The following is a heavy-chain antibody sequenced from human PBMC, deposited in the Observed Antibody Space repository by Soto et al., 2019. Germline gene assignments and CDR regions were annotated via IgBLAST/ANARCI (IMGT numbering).Heavy chain of an antibody. D-gene: IGHD3-22*01. Sequence: SETLSLTCAVYGGSFSGYYWSWIRQPPGKGLEWIGEINHSGSTNYNPSLKSRVTISVDTSKNQFSLKLSSVTAADTAVYYCARGRRGRLLQSWWFDPWGQGTLVTVSS. V-gene: IGHV4-34*01. CDR3: ARGRRGRLLQSWWFDP. J-gene: IGHJ5*02. CDR1: GGSFSGYY. CDR2: INHSGST.